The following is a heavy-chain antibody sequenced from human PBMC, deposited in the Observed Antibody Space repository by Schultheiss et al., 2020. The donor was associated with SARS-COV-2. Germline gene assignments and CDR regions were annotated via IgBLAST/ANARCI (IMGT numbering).Heavy chain of an antibody. Sequence: GGSLRLSCAASGFTVSSNYMSWVRQAPGKGLEWVSGISVSGGSTYYADSVRGRFTISRDNSKNMLYLEMNNLRAEDTAVYYCARDRGCSGGSCYDGMDVWGQGTTVTVSS. CDR1: GFTVSSNY. J-gene: IGHJ6*02. CDR2: ISVSGGST. D-gene: IGHD2-15*01. V-gene: IGHV3-23*01. CDR3: ARDRGCSGGSCYDGMDV.